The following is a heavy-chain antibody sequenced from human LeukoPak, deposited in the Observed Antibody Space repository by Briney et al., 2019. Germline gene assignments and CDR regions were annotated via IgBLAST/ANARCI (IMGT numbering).Heavy chain of an antibody. V-gene: IGHV3-53*01. CDR1: GFTVSSNY. J-gene: IGHJ4*02. D-gene: IGHD3-10*01. Sequence: GGSLRLSCAASGFTVSSNYMSWVRQAPGTGLEWVSVIYSGGSTYYADSVKGRFTISRDNSKNTLYLQMNSLRAEDTAVYYCARGTVIRGVITPALDYWGQGTLVTVSS. CDR3: ARGTVIRGVITPALDY. CDR2: IYSGGST.